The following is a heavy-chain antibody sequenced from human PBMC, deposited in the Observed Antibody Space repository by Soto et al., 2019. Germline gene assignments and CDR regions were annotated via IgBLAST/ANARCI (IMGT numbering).Heavy chain of an antibody. CDR3: AKVVLVADTPAASYYFDY. D-gene: IGHD2-15*01. CDR1: GFTFSSYA. V-gene: IGHV3-23*01. CDR2: ISGRDGST. J-gene: IGHJ4*02. Sequence: EVQLLESGGGLVQPGGSLRLSCSASGFTFSSYAMSWVRQAPGKGLEWVSAISGRDGSTYYADSVKGRFTISGDISKNTLYLQMNSLTAGETAVYYCAKVVLVADTPAASYYFDYWGQGTLVTGSS.